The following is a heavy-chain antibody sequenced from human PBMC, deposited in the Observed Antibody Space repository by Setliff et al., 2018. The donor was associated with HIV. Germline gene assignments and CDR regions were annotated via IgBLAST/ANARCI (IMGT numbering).Heavy chain of an antibody. J-gene: IGHJ2*01. D-gene: IGHD6-13*01. CDR3: ARGLGQQLGRSWYFDL. CDR1: GGSISSGDYY. CDR2: IYYTGST. Sequence: PSETLSLTCTVSGGSISSGDYYWSWIRQHPRKGLEWIGYIYYTGSTYYNPSLKSRVTISVDTSKDQFSLKLSSVTAADTAVYYCARGLGQQLGRSWYFDLWGRGTLVTVSS. V-gene: IGHV4-31*03.